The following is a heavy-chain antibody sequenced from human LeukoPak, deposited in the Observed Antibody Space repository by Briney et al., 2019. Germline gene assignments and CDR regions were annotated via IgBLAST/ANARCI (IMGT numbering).Heavy chain of an antibody. D-gene: IGHD5-12*01. CDR3: AKDASSYSGYDFYFDY. CDR2: ISVSGGST. CDR1: GFTFSSYA. J-gene: IGHJ4*02. Sequence: GGSLRLSCAASGFTFSSYAMSWVRQAPGKGLEWVSAISVSGGSTYYADSVKGRFTISRDNSKNTLYLQMNSLRAEDTAVYYCAKDASSYSGYDFYFDYWGQGTLVTVSS. V-gene: IGHV3-23*01.